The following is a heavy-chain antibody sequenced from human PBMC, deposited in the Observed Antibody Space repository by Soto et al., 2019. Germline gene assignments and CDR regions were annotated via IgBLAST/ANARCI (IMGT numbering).Heavy chain of an antibody. V-gene: IGHV4-39*02. CDR3: ARLKVGPTNPIDY. Sequence: PSEILSLTCTVSGGSISSSSYYWGWIRQPPGKGLEWIGKIHSSGSTYYNPSLKSRVTISADTSKNHFSLRLSSVTAADTAVYYCARLKVGPTNPIDYWGQGTPVTVSS. CDR2: IHSSGST. D-gene: IGHD1-26*01. CDR1: GGSISSSSYY. J-gene: IGHJ4*02.